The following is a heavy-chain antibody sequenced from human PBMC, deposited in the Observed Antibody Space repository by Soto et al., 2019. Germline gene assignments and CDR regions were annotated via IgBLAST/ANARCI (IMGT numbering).Heavy chain of an antibody. CDR2: IRGSGANT. D-gene: IGHD2-8*01. CDR3: AKRDCTCDLGAPAFDY. CDR1: GFTLSNYD. J-gene: IGHJ4*02. V-gene: IGHV3-23*01. Sequence: EVQLLESGGGSVQSGGSLRLSCAATGFTLSNYDMTWVRQAPGKGLEWVSSIRGSGANTYYADSVKGRFTISRDLSKNTLYLEMNSLRVDDTAVYYCAKRDCTCDLGAPAFDYWGQGTLVSVSS.